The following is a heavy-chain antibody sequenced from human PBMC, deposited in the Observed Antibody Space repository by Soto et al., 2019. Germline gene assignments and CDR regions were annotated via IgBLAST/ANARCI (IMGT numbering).Heavy chain of an antibody. CDR1: GGTFSSYA. CDR2: IIPIFGTA. J-gene: IGHJ6*02. V-gene: IGHV1-69*13. Sequence: GASVKVSCKASGGTFSSYAISWVRQAPGQGLEWMGGIIPIFGTANYAQKFQGRVTITADESTSTAYMELSSLRSEDTAVYYCARERAAAVNGMDVWGQGTTVTVSS. D-gene: IGHD6-13*01. CDR3: ARERAAAVNGMDV.